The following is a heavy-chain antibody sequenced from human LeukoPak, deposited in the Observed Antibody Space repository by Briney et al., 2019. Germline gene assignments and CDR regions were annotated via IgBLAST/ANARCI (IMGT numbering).Heavy chain of an antibody. J-gene: IGHJ4*02. CDR2: IYYSGST. D-gene: IGHD1-7*01. Sequence: SETLSLTCTVSGGSIRSYYWSWIRQPPGKGLEWIGYIYYSGSTNYNPSLKSRVTISVDTSKNQFSLKLSSVTAADTAVYYCARESITGTTDYWGQGTLVTVSS. CDR1: GGSIRSYY. V-gene: IGHV4-59*01. CDR3: ARESITGTTDY.